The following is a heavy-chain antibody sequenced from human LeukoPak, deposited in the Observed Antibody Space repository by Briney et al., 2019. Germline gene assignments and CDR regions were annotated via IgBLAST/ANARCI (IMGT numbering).Heavy chain of an antibody. J-gene: IGHJ3*02. CDR3: TSAGYSYGDNDAFDI. D-gene: IGHD5-18*01. V-gene: IGHV5-51*01. Sequence: NPGESLKISCKGSGYSVTSYWIGWVRQMPGKGLEWMGIIYPGDSDTRYSPSFQCQVTISADKSISTAYLQWSSLKALDTAMYYCTSAGYSYGDNDAFDIWGQGTMVTVSS. CDR2: IYPGDSDT. CDR1: GYSVTSYW.